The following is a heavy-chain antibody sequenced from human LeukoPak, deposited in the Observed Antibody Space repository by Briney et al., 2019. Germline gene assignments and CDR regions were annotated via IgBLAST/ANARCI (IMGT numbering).Heavy chain of an antibody. D-gene: IGHD1-1*01. V-gene: IGHV1-2*02. CDR2: INPNSGGT. CDR3: ARLPGRFDSSNWNDYS. CDR1: GYTFTGYY. Sequence: GASVKVSCKASGYTFTGYYMHWVRQAPGQGLEWMGWINPNSGGTNYAQKFQGRVTMTRDTSISTAYMELSSLRSEDTAVYYCARLPGRFDSSNWNDYSWGQGTLVTVSS. J-gene: IGHJ4*02.